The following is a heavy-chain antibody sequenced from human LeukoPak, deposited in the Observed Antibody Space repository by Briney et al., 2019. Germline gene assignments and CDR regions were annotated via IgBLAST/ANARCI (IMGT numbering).Heavy chain of an antibody. CDR1: GFTFSSYG. D-gene: IGHD6-13*01. CDR3: ARGSAAGEYYYYYYGMDV. V-gene: IGHV3-33*01. J-gene: IGHJ6*02. CDR2: IWYDGSNK. Sequence: PGGSLRLSCAASGFTFSSYGMHWVRQAPGKGLEWVAVIWYDGSNKYYADSVKGRFTISRDNAKNSLYLQMNNLRAEDTAVYYCARGSAAGEYYYYYYGMDVWGQGTTVTVSS.